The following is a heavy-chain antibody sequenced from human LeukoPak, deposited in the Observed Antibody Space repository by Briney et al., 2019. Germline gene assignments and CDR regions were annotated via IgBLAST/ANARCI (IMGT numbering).Heavy chain of an antibody. CDR1: GFTVSSNY. Sequence: GGSLRLSCAASGFTVSSNYMSWVRQAPGKGLEWVSGIYSGGSTYYADSVKGRFTISRDNSKNTLYLQMNSLRAEDTAVYYCARGYMARDAFDIWGQGTMVTVSS. J-gene: IGHJ3*02. V-gene: IGHV3-53*01. CDR2: IYSGGST. CDR3: ARGYMARDAFDI. D-gene: IGHD3-10*01.